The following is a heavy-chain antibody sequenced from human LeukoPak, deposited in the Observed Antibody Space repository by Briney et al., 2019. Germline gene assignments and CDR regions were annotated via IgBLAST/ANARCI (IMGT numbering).Heavy chain of an antibody. Sequence: ASVKVSCKASGYTFSSYYIHWVRQAPGQGLEWMGTIYPSVDSATYAQKFQGRVTVTRDTSTSTVYMELSSLRSEDTAVYHCAREDGANNYHCKYFDYWGQGTLVTVSS. V-gene: IGHV1-46*01. CDR2: IYPSVDSA. CDR3: AREDGANNYHCKYFDY. D-gene: IGHD4/OR15-4a*01. J-gene: IGHJ4*02. CDR1: GYTFSSYY.